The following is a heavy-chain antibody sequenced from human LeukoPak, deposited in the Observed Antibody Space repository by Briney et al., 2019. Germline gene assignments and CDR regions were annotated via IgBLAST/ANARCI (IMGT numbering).Heavy chain of an antibody. V-gene: IGHV1-69*13. CDR1: GGTFSSYA. D-gene: IGHD1-1*01. CDR2: IIPIFGTA. J-gene: IGHJ6*02. CDR3: ARVIGTTTGYYYYGMDV. Sequence: SVKVSCKGSGGTFSSYAISWVRQAPGQGLEWMGGIIPIFGTANYAQKFQGRVTITADESTSTAYMELSSLRSEDTAVYYCARVIGTTTGYYYYGMDVWGQGTTVTVSS.